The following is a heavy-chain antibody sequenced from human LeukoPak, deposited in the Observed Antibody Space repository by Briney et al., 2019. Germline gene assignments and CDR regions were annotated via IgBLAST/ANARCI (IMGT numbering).Heavy chain of an antibody. CDR1: GFTFSSYD. CDR2: ISGSGGST. CDR3: AKEFDGSGYSHFDY. J-gene: IGHJ4*02. D-gene: IGHD3-22*01. Sequence: GGTLRLSCAASGFTFSSYDMSWVRQAPGKGLEWVSAISGSGGSTYYADSVKGRFTISRDNSKNTLYLQMNSLRAEDTAVYYCAKEFDGSGYSHFDYWGQGTLVTVSS. V-gene: IGHV3-23*01.